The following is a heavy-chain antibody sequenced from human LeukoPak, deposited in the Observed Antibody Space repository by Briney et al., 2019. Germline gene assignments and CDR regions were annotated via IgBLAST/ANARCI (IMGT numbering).Heavy chain of an antibody. D-gene: IGHD3-10*01. J-gene: IGHJ6*03. CDR1: GGSVSRYY. V-gene: IGHV4-4*07. CDR2: IYNSGST. Sequence: SETLSLTCTVSGGSVSRYYWSWIRQSAGKGLEWIGRIYNSGSTTYNPSLKSRVTMSIDTSKNQFSLKLTSVIVADTAVYYCARAVGSGSFQTYYYYMDVWGKGTTVTISS. CDR3: ARAVGSGSFQTYYYYMDV.